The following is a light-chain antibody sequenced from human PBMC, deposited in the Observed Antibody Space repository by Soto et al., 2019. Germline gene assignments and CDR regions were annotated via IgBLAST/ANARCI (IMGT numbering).Light chain of an antibody. CDR3: QQYDDSPGT. Sequence: IVLTQSPGTLSLSPGERATLSCRASQSISSSYLAWYQQKPGQAPRLLIYGASNWATAIPDRFSGSGSGTDFTLTISRLEPEDFAVYYCQQYDDSPGTFGQGTKVDIK. V-gene: IGKV3-20*01. CDR2: GAS. CDR1: QSISSSY. J-gene: IGKJ1*01.